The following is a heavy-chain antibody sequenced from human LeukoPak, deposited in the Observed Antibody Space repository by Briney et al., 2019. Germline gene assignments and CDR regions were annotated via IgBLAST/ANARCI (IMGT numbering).Heavy chain of an antibody. V-gene: IGHV4-4*07. CDR2: IYTSGST. D-gene: IGHD3-22*01. CDR3: AREIGGTIYDTPLIDY. J-gene: IGHJ4*02. Sequence: SETLSLTCTVSGGSISSYYWSWIRQPAGKGLEWIGRIYTSGSTNYNPSLKSRVTMSVDTSKNQFSLKLSSVTAADTAVYYCAREIGGTIYDTPLIDYWGQGTLVTVSS. CDR1: GGSISSYY.